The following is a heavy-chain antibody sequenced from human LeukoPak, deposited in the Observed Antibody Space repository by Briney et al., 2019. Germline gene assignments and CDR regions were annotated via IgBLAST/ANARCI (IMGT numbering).Heavy chain of an antibody. D-gene: IGHD3-22*01. V-gene: IGHV4-4*07. Sequence: SETLSLTCTFSGGSISSYYRSWIRQPAGKGLDWIGRVYTSGSTNYNPSLKSRVTMSVDTSKNQFSLKLTSVTAADTAVYYCAREAYYYDSSGYSIFDYWGQGTLVTVSS. CDR2: VYTSGST. J-gene: IGHJ4*02. CDR3: AREAYYYDSSGYSIFDY. CDR1: GGSISSYY.